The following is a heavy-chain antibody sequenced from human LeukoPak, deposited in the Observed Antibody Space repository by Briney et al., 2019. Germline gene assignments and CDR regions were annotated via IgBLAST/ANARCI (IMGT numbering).Heavy chain of an antibody. CDR3: ARGAFWSAPSEEYFQH. D-gene: IGHD3-3*01. J-gene: IGHJ1*01. Sequence: ASVKVSCKASGYTFTSYDINWVRQATGQGLEWMGWINPNSGGTNYAQKSQGRVTMTRDTSISTAYMELSRLRSDDTAVYYCARGAFWSAPSEEYFQHWGQGTLVTVSS. V-gene: IGHV1-2*02. CDR1: GYTFTSYD. CDR2: INPNSGGT.